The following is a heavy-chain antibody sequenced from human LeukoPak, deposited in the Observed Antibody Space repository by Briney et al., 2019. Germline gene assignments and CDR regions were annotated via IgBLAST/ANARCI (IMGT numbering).Heavy chain of an antibody. J-gene: IGHJ5*02. D-gene: IGHD3-16*01. Sequence: GASVNVSCTVSGYTLTELSMHWVRQAPGKGLEWMGGFDPEDGETIYAQKFQGRVTMTEDTSTDTAYMELSSLRSEDTAVYYCATGGLWNWFDPWGQGTLVTVSS. CDR2: FDPEDGET. V-gene: IGHV1-24*01. CDR1: GYTLTELS. CDR3: ATGGLWNWFDP.